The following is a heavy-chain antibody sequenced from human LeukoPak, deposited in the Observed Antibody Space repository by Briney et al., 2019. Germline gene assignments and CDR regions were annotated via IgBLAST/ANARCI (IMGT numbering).Heavy chain of an antibody. D-gene: IGHD5-18*01. CDR3: ARHGYSYGEPDDAFDI. CDR1: GGSISSSSYY. V-gene: IGHV4-39*01. Sequence: PSETLSLTCTVSGGSISSSSYYWGWIRQPAGKGLEWIGSIYYSGSTYYNPSLKSRVTISVDTSKNQFSLKLSSVTAADTAVYYCARHGYSYGEPDDAFDIWGQGTMVTVPS. CDR2: IYYSGST. J-gene: IGHJ3*02.